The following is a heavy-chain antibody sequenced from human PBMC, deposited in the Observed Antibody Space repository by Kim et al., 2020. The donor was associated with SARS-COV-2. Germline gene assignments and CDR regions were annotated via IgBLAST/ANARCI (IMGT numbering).Heavy chain of an antibody. V-gene: IGHV4-34*01. Sequence: SETLSLTCAVYGGSFSGYYWSWIRQPPGKGLEWIGEINHSGSTNYNPSLKSRVTISVDTSKNQFSLKLSSVTAADTAVYYCARVYSYGDFDYWGQGTLVTVSS. J-gene: IGHJ4*02. CDR1: GGSFSGYY. CDR3: ARVYSYGDFDY. D-gene: IGHD5-18*01. CDR2: INHSGST.